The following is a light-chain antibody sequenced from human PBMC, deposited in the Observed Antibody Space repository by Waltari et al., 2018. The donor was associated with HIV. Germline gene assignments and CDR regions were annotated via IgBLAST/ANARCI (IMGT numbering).Light chain of an antibody. CDR1: SGSVSTGPF. CDR3: LLFVSGSWV. Sequence: QTVVTQEPSFSLSPGGTVELTCALTSGSVSTGPFPNWYRQAPGPSPRKLIYDVNSRSSGVPDRFSGSITGGKAVLTITGAQADDECVYYCLLFVSGSWVFGGGTKVTV. V-gene: IGLV8-61*01. J-gene: IGLJ3*02. CDR2: DVN.